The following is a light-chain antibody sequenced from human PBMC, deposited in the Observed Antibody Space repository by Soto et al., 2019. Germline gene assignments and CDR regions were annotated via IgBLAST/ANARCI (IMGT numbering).Light chain of an antibody. CDR2: DAS. CDR3: QQRSSWPAT. Sequence: DIQMTQSPSSLSASVGDRFTITWRASQNIDSYLNWYQQRPGKAPKLLIHDASSLQSGVPSRFSGSGSGTDFTLTISSLEPEDFAVYYCQQRSSWPATFGPGTKVDIK. V-gene: IGKV1-39*01. CDR1: QNIDSY. J-gene: IGKJ3*01.